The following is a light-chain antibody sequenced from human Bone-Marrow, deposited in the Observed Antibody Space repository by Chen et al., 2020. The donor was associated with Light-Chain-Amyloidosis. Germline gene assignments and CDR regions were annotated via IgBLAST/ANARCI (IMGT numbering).Light chain of an antibody. CDR3: QQYGTSPLT. CDR2: GSS. J-gene: IGKJ4*01. CDR1: QTISSNY. Sequence: EIVLMQSPGTLSLSPGEGTNLSCRASQTISSNYLTWYQQKFGQAPRLLIYGSSSRATGIPDRFTGSGSGTDFPLTIHRLEPEDFAMYYCQQYGTSPLTFGGGTKVEIK. V-gene: IGKV3-20*01.